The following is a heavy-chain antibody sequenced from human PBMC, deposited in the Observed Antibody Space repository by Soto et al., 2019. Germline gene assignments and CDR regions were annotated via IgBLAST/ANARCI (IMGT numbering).Heavy chain of an antibody. V-gene: IGHV1-3*01. CDR1: GCTFISYA. CDR2: INAGNGNT. D-gene: IGHD2-15*01. J-gene: IGHJ4*02. CDR3: ARELQGLYYFDY. Sequence: ASVKVSCKASGCTFISYAIHWVRQAPGQRLEWMGWINAGNGNTKYSQKFQGRVTITRDTSASTAYMELTSLRSEDTAVYYCARELQGLYYFDYWGQGTVVIVS.